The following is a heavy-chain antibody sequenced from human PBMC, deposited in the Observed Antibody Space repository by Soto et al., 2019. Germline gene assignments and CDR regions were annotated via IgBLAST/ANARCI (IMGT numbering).Heavy chain of an antibody. D-gene: IGHD2-21*02. Sequence: QVQLQESGPGLVKPSQTLSLTCTVSGGSISSGGYYWSWIRQHPGKGLEWIGYIYYSGSTYYNPSLKSRVTISVDTSKNQFSLKLSSVTAADTAVYYCARDRLAYCGGDCGTQDYWGQGTLVTVSS. J-gene: IGHJ4*02. CDR1: GGSISSGGYY. CDR3: ARDRLAYCGGDCGTQDY. CDR2: IYYSGST. V-gene: IGHV4-31*03.